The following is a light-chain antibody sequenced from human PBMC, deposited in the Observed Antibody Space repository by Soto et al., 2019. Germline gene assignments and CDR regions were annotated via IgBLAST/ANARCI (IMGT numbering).Light chain of an antibody. CDR1: QTISSW. Sequence: DIQMTQSPSTLSGSVVDIVIISFRSSQTISSWLAWYQQTPGKAPKLLIYKASTLKSGVPSRFSGRRSGTEFTLTIASVQPEDFATYYCQQYSSYSPLTCGGGTKGDI. CDR3: QQYSSYSPLT. J-gene: IGKJ4*01. V-gene: IGKV1-5*03. CDR2: KAS.